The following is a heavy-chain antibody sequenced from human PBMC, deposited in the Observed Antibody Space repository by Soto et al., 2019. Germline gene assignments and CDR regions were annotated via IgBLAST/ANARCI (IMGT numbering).Heavy chain of an antibody. D-gene: IGHD3-10*01. CDR3: ARDEYYGSEIDFYYYGMDV. Sequence: QVQLRESGPGLVKPSQTLSLTCTVSGGSISVGGYFWSWIRQHPGKGLGWIGHIYYNGSTNYSPSLKSRLSISLDTSKNQFSLRLTSVTAADTAVYYCARDEYYGSEIDFYYYGMDVWGQGTTVTVSS. V-gene: IGHV4-31*03. J-gene: IGHJ6*02. CDR1: GGSISVGGYF. CDR2: IYYNGST.